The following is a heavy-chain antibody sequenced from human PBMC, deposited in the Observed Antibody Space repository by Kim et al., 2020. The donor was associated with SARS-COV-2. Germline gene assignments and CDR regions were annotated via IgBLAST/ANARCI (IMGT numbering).Heavy chain of an antibody. V-gene: IGHV3-15*01. D-gene: IGHD2-21*01. J-gene: IGHJ4*02. CDR2: IRSKADGGTA. Sequence: GGSLRLSCAASGFTFTKVWLSWVRQAPGKGLEWVGRIRSKADGGTADYAAPVKGRFTISRDDSKNTLYLQMNGLRAEDTAFYHCTTDYERIGGLCDGETCYPAALWGQGTLVNVS. CDR3: TTDYERIGGLCDGETCYPAAL. CDR1: GFTFTKVW.